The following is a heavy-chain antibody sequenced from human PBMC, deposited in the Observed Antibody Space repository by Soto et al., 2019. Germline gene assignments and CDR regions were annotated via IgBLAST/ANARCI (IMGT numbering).Heavy chain of an antibody. V-gene: IGHV5-51*01. CDR3: AAMGYYDSSGYAYYYYGMDV. J-gene: IGHJ6*02. D-gene: IGHD3-22*01. CDR2: IYPGDSDT. CDR1: GYSFTNYW. Sequence: GESLKISCKGSGYSFTNYWIGWVRQMPGKGLEWMGIIYPGDSDTRYSPSFQGQVTISADKSISTAYLQWSSLKASDTAMYYCAAMGYYDSSGYAYYYYGMDVWGQGTTVTVSS.